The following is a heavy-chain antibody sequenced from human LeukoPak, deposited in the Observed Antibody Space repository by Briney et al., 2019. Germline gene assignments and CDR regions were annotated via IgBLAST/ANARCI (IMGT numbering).Heavy chain of an antibody. CDR1: GFTLSNAW. D-gene: IGHD3-10*01. V-gene: IGHV3-21*01. Sequence: SGGSLRLSCAASGFTLSNAWMNWVRQAPGKGLEWISSISSSSSYTYYADSVKGRFTISRDNAKNSLYLQMNSLRAEDTAVYYCARGRSMVRGVKDWGQGTLVTVSS. J-gene: IGHJ4*02. CDR2: ISSSSSYT. CDR3: ARGRSMVRGVKD.